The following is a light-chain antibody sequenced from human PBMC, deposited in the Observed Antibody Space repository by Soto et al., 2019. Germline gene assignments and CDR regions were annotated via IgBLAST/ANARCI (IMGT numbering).Light chain of an antibody. V-gene: IGLV1-40*01. Sequence: QSVLTQPPSVSGAPGQRVTISCTGSSSNIGADYGVHWYQHRPGTAPRLLIFGDSNRPSGVPDRFSGSKSGTSASLVITGLQADDEADYYCQSNDNGLSGSDVFGTGTKLTVL. CDR1: SSNIGADYG. J-gene: IGLJ1*01. CDR2: GDS. CDR3: QSNDNGLSGSDV.